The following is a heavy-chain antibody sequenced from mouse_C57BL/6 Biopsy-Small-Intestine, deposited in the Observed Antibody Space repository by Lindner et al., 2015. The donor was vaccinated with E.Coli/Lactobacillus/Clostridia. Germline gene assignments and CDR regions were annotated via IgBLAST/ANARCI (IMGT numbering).Heavy chain of an antibody. CDR3: ARVYDFWSGSTWFDP. CDR2: INPKTSST. V-gene: IGHV14-1*02. Sequence: SVKVSCKASGYTFTDYYLHWVRQAPGHGLEWMGWINPKTSSTTYAPNFRGRVTMTSDTSISTAYLDLSSLTSDDTAVYYCARVYDFWSGSTWFDPWGQGTLVTVSS. J-gene: IGHJ4*01. D-gene: IGHD1-3*01. CDR1: GYTFTDYY.